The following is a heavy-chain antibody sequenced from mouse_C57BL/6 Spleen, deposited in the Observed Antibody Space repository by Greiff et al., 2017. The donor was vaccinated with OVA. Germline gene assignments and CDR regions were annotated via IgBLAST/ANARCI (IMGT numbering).Heavy chain of an antibody. V-gene: IGHV1-26*01. CDR1: GYTFTDYY. CDR2: INPNNGGT. CDR3: ARWELYGRDY. J-gene: IGHJ4*01. Sequence: VQLQQSGPELVKPGASVKISCKASGYTFTDYYMTWVKQSHGKSLEWIGDINPNNGGTSYNQKFKGKATLTVDKSSSTAYMELRSLTSEDSAVYYCARWELYGRDYWGQGTSVTVSS. D-gene: IGHD4-1*01.